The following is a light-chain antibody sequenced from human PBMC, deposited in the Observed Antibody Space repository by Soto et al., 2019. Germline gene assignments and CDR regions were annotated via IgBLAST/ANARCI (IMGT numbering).Light chain of an antibody. J-gene: IGKJ5*01. CDR1: QSVSNN. Sequence: EIVMTQSPATLSVSPGERVTLSCRASQSVSNNLVWYQQKPGQAPRLLMYGSSIRATGNPARFSGSESGTEFTLTISSLQSEDFAVYYCQQHNNWPPITFGQGTRLEIK. CDR2: GSS. CDR3: QQHNNWPPIT. V-gene: IGKV3-15*01.